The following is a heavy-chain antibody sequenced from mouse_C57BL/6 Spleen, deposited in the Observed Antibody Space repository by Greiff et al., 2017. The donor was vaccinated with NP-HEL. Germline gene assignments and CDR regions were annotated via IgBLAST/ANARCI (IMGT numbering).Heavy chain of an antibody. J-gene: IGHJ1*03. CDR2: INPNYGTT. D-gene: IGHD1-1*01. Sequence: EVQLQQSGPELVKPGASVKISCKASGYSFTDYNMNWVKQSNGKSLEWIGVINPNYGTTSYNQKFKGKATLTVDLSSSTAYMQLNSLTSEDSAVYYCARNYYGSSYGYFDVWGTGTTVTVSS. CDR3: ARNYYGSSYGYFDV. CDR1: GYSFTDYN. V-gene: IGHV1-39*01.